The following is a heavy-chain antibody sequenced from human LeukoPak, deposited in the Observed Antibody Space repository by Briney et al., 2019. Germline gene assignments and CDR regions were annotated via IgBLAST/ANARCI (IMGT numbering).Heavy chain of an antibody. CDR3: AKAAYCGGDCYPEQYYFDY. J-gene: IGHJ4*02. V-gene: IGHV3-43D*04. Sequence: LSCAAXGFTFDDYAMHWVRQAPGKGLEWVSLXSWDGGSTYYADSVKGGFTISRDNSKKSLYLQMNSLRAEHTALYYCAKAAYCGGDCYPEQYYFDYWGQGTLVTVSS. D-gene: IGHD2-21*02. CDR2: XSWDGGST. CDR1: GFTFDDYA.